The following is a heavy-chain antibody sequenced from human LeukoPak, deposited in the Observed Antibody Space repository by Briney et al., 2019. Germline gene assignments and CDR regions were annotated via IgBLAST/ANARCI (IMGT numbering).Heavy chain of an antibody. CDR3: ARDSILGAPYTDY. V-gene: IGHV1-18*01. CDR1: VYIFTTYG. J-gene: IGHJ4*02. CDR2: ISDHNGNP. Sequence: ASVTVSCRASVYIFTTYGISWVRQAPGQGLEWLGWISDHNGNPDYAEKFQGRVTLTTDPSTITAYMELTSLRSDDTAVYYCARDSILGAPYTDYWGQGTLVTVSS. D-gene: IGHD2-21*01.